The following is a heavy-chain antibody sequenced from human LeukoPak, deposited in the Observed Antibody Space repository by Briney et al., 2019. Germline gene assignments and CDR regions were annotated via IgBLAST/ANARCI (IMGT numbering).Heavy chain of an antibody. CDR1: GYTFTGYY. CDR2: MNPNSGNT. J-gene: IGHJ4*02. Sequence: ASVKVSCKASGYTFTGYYMHWVRQATGQGLEWMGWMNPNSGNTGYAQKFQGRVTMTRNTSISTAYMELSSLRSEDTAVYYCARGGAAATFDYWGQGTLVTVSS. V-gene: IGHV1-8*02. D-gene: IGHD2-2*01. CDR3: ARGGAAATFDY.